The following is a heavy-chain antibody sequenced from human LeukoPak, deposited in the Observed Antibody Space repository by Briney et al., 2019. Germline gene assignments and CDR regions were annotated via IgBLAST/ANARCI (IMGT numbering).Heavy chain of an antibody. J-gene: IGHJ4*02. Sequence: GGSLRLSCVGSGFTFSSYWMTWVRQAPGKGLEWVANINQDGSEKNYVDSVKGRFTISRDRAKNSLFLQINSRRAEDTAVYYCARDLLWESDILTGFTHYFDSWGQGTLVTVSS. V-gene: IGHV3-7*01. CDR1: GFTFSSYW. CDR3: ARDLLWESDILTGFTHYFDS. D-gene: IGHD3-9*01. CDR2: INQDGSEK.